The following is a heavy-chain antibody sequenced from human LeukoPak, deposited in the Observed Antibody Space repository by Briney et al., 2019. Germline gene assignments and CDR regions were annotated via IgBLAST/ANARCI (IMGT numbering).Heavy chain of an antibody. CDR3: AATRFIFNWFDP. V-gene: IGHV1-69*05. Sequence: SVKVSCKASGGSFGDFAIIWVRQAPGHGLEWMGRSVPMSDTKDYAQKFQGRVTFTTDESTTTAHMELSNLSPEDTAVYYCAATRFIFNWFDPWGQGTLVTVSS. CDR2: SVPMSDTK. D-gene: IGHD3-16*01. J-gene: IGHJ5*02. CDR1: GGSFGDFA.